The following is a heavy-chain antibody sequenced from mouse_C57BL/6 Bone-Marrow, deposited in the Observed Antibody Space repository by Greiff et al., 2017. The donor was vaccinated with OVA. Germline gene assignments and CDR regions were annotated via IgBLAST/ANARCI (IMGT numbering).Heavy chain of an antibody. CDR1: GFSLTSYA. V-gene: IGHV2-9-1*01. CDR2: IWTGGGT. D-gene: IGHD2-5*01. CDR3: ARKRNYSNFYYAMDY. Sequence: VKLVESGPGLVAPSQSLSITCTVSGFSLTSYAISWVRQPPGKGLEWLGVIWTGGGTNYNSALKSRLSISKDNSKSQVFLKMNSLQTDDTARYYCARKRNYSNFYYAMDYWGQGTSVTVSS. J-gene: IGHJ4*01.